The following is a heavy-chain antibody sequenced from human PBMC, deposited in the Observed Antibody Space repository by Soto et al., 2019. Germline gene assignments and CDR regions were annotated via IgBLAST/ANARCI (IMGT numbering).Heavy chain of an antibody. CDR2: ISYDGSNK. J-gene: IGHJ6*02. CDR3: AKRTVPAAILAYYYGMDV. D-gene: IGHD2-2*01. CDR1: GFTFSSYA. V-gene: IGHV3-30-3*02. Sequence: QPGGSLRLSCAASGFTFSSYAMHWVRQAPGKGLEWVAVISYDGSNKYYADSVKGRFTISRDNSKNTLYLQMNSLRAEDTAVYYCAKRTVPAAILAYYYGMDVWGQGTTVTVSS.